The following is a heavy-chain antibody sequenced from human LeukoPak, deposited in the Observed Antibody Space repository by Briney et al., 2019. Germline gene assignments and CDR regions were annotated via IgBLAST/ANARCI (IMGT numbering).Heavy chain of an antibody. CDR2: LYSDGNT. V-gene: IGHV3-53*01. D-gene: IGHD1-14*01. Sequence: PGGSLRLSCAASGFTVITNYMTWVRQAPGKGLEWVSVLYSDGNTKYADSVRGRFIISRDNSKNTLYLEMNSLSPDDTAVYYCARGVEPLAANTLAYWGQGTLVTVSS. J-gene: IGHJ4*02. CDR1: GFTVITNY. CDR3: ARGVEPLAANTLAY.